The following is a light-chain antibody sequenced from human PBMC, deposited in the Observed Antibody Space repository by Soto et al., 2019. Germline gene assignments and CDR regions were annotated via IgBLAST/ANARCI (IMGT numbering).Light chain of an antibody. CDR2: GAS. CDR1: QSVSSSY. CDR3: LQYCSSPWG. J-gene: IGKJ1*01. Sequence: EIALTQSPGTLSLSPGERATLSCRASQSVSSSYLAWYQQKPGQAPRLLIYGASSRPTGIPAWFSVSLSGTDFALTISRLEPVEFAVYYCLQYCSSPWGFGPGTKVEI. V-gene: IGKV3-20*01.